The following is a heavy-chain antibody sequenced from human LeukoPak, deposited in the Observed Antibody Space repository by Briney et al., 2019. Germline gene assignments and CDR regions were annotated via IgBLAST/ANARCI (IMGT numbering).Heavy chain of an antibody. CDR2: INPSGGST. J-gene: IGHJ4*02. Sequence: ASVKVSCKASGYTFSSYYMHWVRQAPGQGLEWMGIINPSGGSTSYAQKFQGRVTMTRDTSTSTVYMELSSLRSEDTAVYYCARDHFGTDHFDYWGQGTLVTVSS. V-gene: IGHV1-46*01. CDR3: ARDHFGTDHFDY. D-gene: IGHD3-3*01. CDR1: GYTFSSYY.